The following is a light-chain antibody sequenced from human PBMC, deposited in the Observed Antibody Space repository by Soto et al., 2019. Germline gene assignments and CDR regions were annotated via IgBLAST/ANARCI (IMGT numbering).Light chain of an antibody. Sequence: DIVMTQSPASLAVSLGERATINCKSSQSLLFSSNKKNYLAWYQQRPGQPPKLLIYWASSRESGVPDRFTGSGSGADFTLTISSLQPEDFATYYCQQANSFPLTFGGGTKVDIK. CDR3: QQANSFPLT. V-gene: IGKV4-1*01. CDR1: QSLLFSSNKKNY. CDR2: WAS. J-gene: IGKJ4*01.